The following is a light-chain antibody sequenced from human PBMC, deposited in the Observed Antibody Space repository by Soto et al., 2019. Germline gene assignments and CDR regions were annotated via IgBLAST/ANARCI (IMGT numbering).Light chain of an antibody. Sequence: QSVLTQPPSVSAAPGQKVTISCSGSSSNIGKNYVSWYQQLPGTAPKLLIYDNNKRPSGIPDRFSGSKSGTSATLGITGLQTGDEADYYCGTWDSSLTAGVFGTGTRSPS. V-gene: IGLV1-51*01. J-gene: IGLJ1*01. CDR2: DNN. CDR3: GTWDSSLTAGV. CDR1: SSNIGKNY.